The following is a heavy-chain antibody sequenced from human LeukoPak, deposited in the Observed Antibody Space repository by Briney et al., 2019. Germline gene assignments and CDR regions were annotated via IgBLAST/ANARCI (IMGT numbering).Heavy chain of an antibody. CDR1: GFTLSSYT. CDR3: ARDLAYSRLDY. Sequence: PGGSLRLSCVASGFTLSSYTLNWVRQAPGKGLEWVASINPDGNKKYSADSVKGRFTISRDNAENSLYLQMNSLRVEDTAFYYCARDLAYSRLDYWGQGMLVTVSS. V-gene: IGHV3-7*01. J-gene: IGHJ4*02. D-gene: IGHD5-18*01. CDR2: INPDGNKK.